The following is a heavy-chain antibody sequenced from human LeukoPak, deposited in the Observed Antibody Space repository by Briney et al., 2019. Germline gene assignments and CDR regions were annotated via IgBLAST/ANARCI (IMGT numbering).Heavy chain of an antibody. V-gene: IGHV4-61*08. CDR1: GGSISSGGYY. Sequence: PSETLSLTCTVSGGSISSGGYYWSWIRQPPGKGLEWIGYIYYSGSTNYNPSLKSRVTISVDTSKNQFSLKLSSVTAADTAVYYCARVRDGYSYDAFDIWGQGTMVTVSS. CDR2: IYYSGST. J-gene: IGHJ3*02. D-gene: IGHD5-24*01. CDR3: ARVRDGYSYDAFDI.